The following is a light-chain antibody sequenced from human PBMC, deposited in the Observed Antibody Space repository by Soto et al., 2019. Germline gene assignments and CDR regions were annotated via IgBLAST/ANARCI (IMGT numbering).Light chain of an antibody. CDR3: QKYNSY. J-gene: IGKJ5*01. Sequence: DFQMTQSPSTLSSSVGDKVTMTCRASQSIGSWLAWYQQKPGKAPTVLLYDASSWESGVPSRFSGGGSGTEFTRTISRLQLDDFASYQCQKYNSYFGQGTRLEIK. V-gene: IGKV1-5*01. CDR1: QSIGSW. CDR2: DAS.